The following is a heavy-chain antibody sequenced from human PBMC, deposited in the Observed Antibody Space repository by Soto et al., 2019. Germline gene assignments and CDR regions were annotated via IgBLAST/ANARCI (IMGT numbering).Heavy chain of an antibody. J-gene: IGHJ6*02. Sequence: QLVESGGGLMQPGESLKLSCAVSGLSVSTIFMNWVRQSPGKGLEWVAVIYSDGKTFYADSVKGRFTFSKDNSKNTLSLQMNSLRAEDTAVYYCTRDAPGERPYYFYYYGMDVWGQGTTVTVS. CDR1: GLSVSTIF. V-gene: IGHV3-53*01. CDR3: TRDAPGERPYYFYYYGMDV. CDR2: IYSDGKT.